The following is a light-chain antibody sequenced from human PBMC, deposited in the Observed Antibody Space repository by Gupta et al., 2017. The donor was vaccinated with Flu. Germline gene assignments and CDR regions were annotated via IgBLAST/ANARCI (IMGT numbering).Light chain of an antibody. V-gene: IGLV2-14*03. CDR2: DDN. CDR1: NSDVGDY. CDR3: HYSEGSTTPWV. Sequence: SISYSCSGCNSDVGDYVHWYQHQPGRVPKLLIYDDNNRPSGVPNRFSGSKSGNTASLTITGLQAEDEADDYCHYSEGSTTPWVFGGGTKLTVL. J-gene: IGLJ3*02.